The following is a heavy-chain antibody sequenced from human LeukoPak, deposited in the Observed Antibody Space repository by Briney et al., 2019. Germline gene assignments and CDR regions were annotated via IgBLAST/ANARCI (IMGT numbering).Heavy chain of an antibody. V-gene: IGHV1-69*13. J-gene: IGHJ4*02. CDR2: IIPIFGTA. CDR1: GGTFSSYA. CDR3: ARDLGYCSSTSCGW. Sequence: SVKVSCKASGGTFSSYAICWVRQAPGQGLEWMGGIIPIFGTANYAQKFQGRVTITADESTSTAYMELSSLRSEDTAVYYCARDLGYCSSTSCGWWGQGTLVTVSS. D-gene: IGHD2-2*01.